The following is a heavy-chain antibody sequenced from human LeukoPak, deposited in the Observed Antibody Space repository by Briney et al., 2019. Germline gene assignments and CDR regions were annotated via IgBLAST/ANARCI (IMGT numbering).Heavy chain of an antibody. D-gene: IGHD6-6*01. CDR2: ISISGENT. CDR3: ARLISTSSSRFSDY. V-gene: IGHV3-23*01. J-gene: IGHJ4*02. CDR1: GFTFSSHA. Sequence: GGSLRLSCAASGFTFSSHAMSWARQAPGKGLEWVSAISISGENTYYADSVKGRFTISRDTSRNTLYLQMHSLRAEDTAVYYCARLISTSSSRFSDYWGQGTLVTVSS.